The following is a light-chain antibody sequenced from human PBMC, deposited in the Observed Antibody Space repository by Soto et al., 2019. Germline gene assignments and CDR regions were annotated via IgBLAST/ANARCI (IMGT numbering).Light chain of an antibody. J-gene: IGKJ1*01. V-gene: IGKV1-27*01. Sequence: DIQMTQSPSSLSASVGDRVTITCRASQGISRFLAWYQQKPGKVPKLLIYAASILQSGVPPRFSGSGSGTDSTLGISSLQPDDVVTYYCQKYNYVTWTFGKGTKVEI. CDR2: AAS. CDR1: QGISRF. CDR3: QKYNYVTWT.